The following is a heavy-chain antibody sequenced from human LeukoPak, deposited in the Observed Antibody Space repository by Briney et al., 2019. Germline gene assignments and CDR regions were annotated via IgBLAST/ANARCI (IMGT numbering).Heavy chain of an antibody. V-gene: IGHV3-66*01. J-gene: IGHJ5*02. CDR1: GLSVSSNY. CDR3: ARSFSDIFVWYYQDFVT. CDR2: IYRDGSS. D-gene: IGHD3-9*01. Sequence: GGSLRLSCVVSGLSVSSNYMNWVRQAPGKGLEWVSVIYRDGSSYYAESVKGRFTISRDNSKNTLYIQMNSLRAEDTAVYYCARSFSDIFVWYYQDFVTCGQGTLVTVSS.